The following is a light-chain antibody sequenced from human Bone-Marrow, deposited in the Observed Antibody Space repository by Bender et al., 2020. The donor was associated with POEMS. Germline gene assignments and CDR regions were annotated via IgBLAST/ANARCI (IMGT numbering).Light chain of an antibody. CDR2: EVS. J-gene: IGLJ3*02. CDR1: SSDVGGYNY. CDR3: SSYAGEDVPGV. V-gene: IGLV2-8*01. Sequence: QSALTQPPSASGSPGQSVTISCTGTSSDVGGYNYVSWYQQYPGKAPKLMIYEVSQRPSGVPDRFSGSKSGNTASLTVSGLQADDEAHYYCSSYAGEDVPGVFGGGTKLTVL.